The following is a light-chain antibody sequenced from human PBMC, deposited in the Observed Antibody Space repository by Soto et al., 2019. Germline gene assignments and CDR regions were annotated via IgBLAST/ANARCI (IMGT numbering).Light chain of an antibody. Sequence: EIVMTQSPVTLSVSPGERATLSCRASQSVSTNLAWYQQKFGQAPRLLIYGASTRATGIPARFSGSGSGTEFTLTISSRQSEDFAVYYCQHYNDWPPWTFGQGTKVEIK. CDR3: QHYNDWPPWT. CDR2: GAS. CDR1: QSVSTN. J-gene: IGKJ1*01. V-gene: IGKV3-15*01.